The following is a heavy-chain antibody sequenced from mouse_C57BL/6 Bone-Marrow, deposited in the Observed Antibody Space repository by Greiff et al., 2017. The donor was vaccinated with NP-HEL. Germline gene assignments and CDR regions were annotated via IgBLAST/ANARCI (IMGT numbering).Heavy chain of an antibody. Sequence: VQRVESGPGLVQPSQSLSITCTVSGFSLTSYGVHWVRQSPGKGLEWLGVIWRGGSTDYNAAFMSRLSITKDNSKSQVFFKMNSLQADDTAIYYCAKNWGWDVHWYFDVWGTGTTVTVSS. CDR3: AKNWGWDVHWYFDV. D-gene: IGHD4-1*01. CDR2: IWRGGST. J-gene: IGHJ1*03. CDR1: GFSLTSYG. V-gene: IGHV2-5*01.